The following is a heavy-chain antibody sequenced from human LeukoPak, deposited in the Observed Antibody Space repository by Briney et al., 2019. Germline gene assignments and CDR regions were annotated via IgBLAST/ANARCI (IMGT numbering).Heavy chain of an antibody. CDR3: ARRGAGLDY. CDR2: IYPDDSGT. CDR1: GYSFSTYW. J-gene: IGHJ4*02. V-gene: IGHV5-51*01. Sequence: GESLKISCKGSGYSFSTYWIGWVRQMPGKGLEWMGLIYPDDSGTRYSPSFQGQVTISADKSSSTAYLQWNGLKASDTAVYYCARRGAGLDYWGQGTLVTVSS. D-gene: IGHD1-26*01.